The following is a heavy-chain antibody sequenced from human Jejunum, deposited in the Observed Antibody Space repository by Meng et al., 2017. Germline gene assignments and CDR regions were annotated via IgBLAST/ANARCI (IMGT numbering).Heavy chain of an antibody. V-gene: IGHV3-21*01. Sequence: GGSLRLSCAASGLTFSSYTVSWVRQAPGKGLEWVSSISSSSSYMYYADSVKGRFTISRDNAKNSLYLQTNSLRAEDTAVCYCATVGSYGLRSGAFDIWGQGTMVTVSS. CDR1: GLTFSSYT. CDR3: ATVGSYGLRSGAFDI. J-gene: IGHJ3*02. D-gene: IGHD5-18*01. CDR2: ISSSSSYM.